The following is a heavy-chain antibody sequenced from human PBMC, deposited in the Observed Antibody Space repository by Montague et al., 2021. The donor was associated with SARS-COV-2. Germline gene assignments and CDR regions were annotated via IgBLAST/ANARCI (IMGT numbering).Heavy chain of an antibody. D-gene: IGHD3-10*01. CDR1: GFTVSSYG. V-gene: IGHV3-33*01. J-gene: IGHJ4*02. Sequence: SLRLSCAASGFTVSSYGMHWVRQAPVKGLEWVAVIRYDVSNKYYAYSVKGQFTISRDNSKNTLYLHMNRLRAEDTAVYYCARDSGGNIWFGESPKLYYFGDWGQGTLVTVSS. CDR2: IRYDVSNK. CDR3: ARDSGGNIWFGESPKLYYFGD.